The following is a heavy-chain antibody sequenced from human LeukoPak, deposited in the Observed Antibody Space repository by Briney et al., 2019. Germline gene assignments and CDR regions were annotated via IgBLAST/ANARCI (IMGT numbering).Heavy chain of an antibody. J-gene: IGHJ4*02. CDR2: ISGSGGST. CDR1: GFTFSSYA. V-gene: IGHV3-23*01. D-gene: IGHD3-22*01. CDR3: ATWGVYSSGYSFDY. Sequence: PGGSLRLSCAASGFTFSSYAMSWVRQAPGKGLEWVSAISGSGGSTYYADSVKGRFTISRDNSQNTLYLQMNSLRAEDTAVYYCATWGVYSSGYSFDYWGQGTLVTVSS.